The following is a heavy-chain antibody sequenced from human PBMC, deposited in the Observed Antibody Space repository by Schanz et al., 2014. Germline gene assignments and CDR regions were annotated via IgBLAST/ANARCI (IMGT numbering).Heavy chain of an antibody. V-gene: IGHV3-30*04. CDR3: TRDRGALINHNDALDL. D-gene: IGHD3-16*01. J-gene: IGHJ3*01. CDR1: GFTFRGHA. CDR2: TSTDGTKT. Sequence: QGQLVEAGGGVVQPGTSLRLSCAASGFTFRGHAMHWVRQAPGQGLEKVAVTSTDGTKTYYAASVRGRFTISRDNSKNTVYLQMNSLRSEDTAVYYCTRDRGALINHNDALDLWGQGTMVSVSS.